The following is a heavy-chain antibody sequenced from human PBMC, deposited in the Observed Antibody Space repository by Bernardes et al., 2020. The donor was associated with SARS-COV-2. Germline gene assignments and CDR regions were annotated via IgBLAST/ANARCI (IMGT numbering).Heavy chain of an antibody. CDR3: ARERNWNYRSAFDI. CDR1: GGSISSYY. J-gene: IGHJ3*02. Sequence: SETLSLTCTVSGGSISSYYWSWIRQPPGKGLEWIGYIYYSGSTNYNPSLKSRVTISVSTSKNQFSLKLSSVTAADTAVYYCARERNWNYRSAFDIWGQGTMVTVSS. V-gene: IGHV4-59*01. CDR2: IYYSGST. D-gene: IGHD1-7*01.